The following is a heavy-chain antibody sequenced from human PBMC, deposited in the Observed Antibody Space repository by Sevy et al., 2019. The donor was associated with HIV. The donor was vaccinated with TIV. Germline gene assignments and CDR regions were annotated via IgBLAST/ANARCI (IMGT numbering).Heavy chain of an antibody. D-gene: IGHD6-13*01. CDR2: IYYSGST. CDR3: ARHVTQQLVSTNWFDP. CDR1: GGSISSYY. V-gene: IGHV4-59*08. Sequence: SETLSLTCTVSGGSISSYYWSWIRQPPGKGLEWIGYIYYSGSTNYNPSLKSRVTISVDTSKNQFSLKLSSVTAADTAVYYCARHVTQQLVSTNWFDPWGQGTLVIVSS. J-gene: IGHJ5*02.